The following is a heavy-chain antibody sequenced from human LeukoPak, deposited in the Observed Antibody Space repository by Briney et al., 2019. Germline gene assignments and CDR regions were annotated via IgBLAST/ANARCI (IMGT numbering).Heavy chain of an antibody. CDR2: INPSGGST. D-gene: IGHD6-6*01. CDR3: AREGPYSDSSRSRFDY. Sequence: ASVKVSCKASGYTFTNYYIHWVRQAPGQGLEWTGIINPSGGSTSYAQKFQGRVTMIRDTSTSTVYMELSSLRSEDTAVYYCAREGPYSDSSRSRFDYWGQGTLVTVSS. CDR1: GYTFTNYY. V-gene: IGHV1-46*01. J-gene: IGHJ4*02.